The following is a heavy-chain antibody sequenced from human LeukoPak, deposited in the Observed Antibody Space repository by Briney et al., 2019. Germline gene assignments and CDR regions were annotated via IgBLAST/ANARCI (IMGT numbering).Heavy chain of an antibody. CDR3: TRLTGIAVAGTDY. CDR1: GFTFSGSA. D-gene: IGHD6-19*01. V-gene: IGHV3-73*01. Sequence: PGGSLRLPCAASGFTFSGSAMHWVRQASGKGLEWVGRIRSKANSYATAYAASVKGRFTISRDDSKNTAYLQMNSLKTEDTAVYYCTRLTGIAVAGTDYWGQGTLVTVSS. J-gene: IGHJ4*02. CDR2: IRSKANSYAT.